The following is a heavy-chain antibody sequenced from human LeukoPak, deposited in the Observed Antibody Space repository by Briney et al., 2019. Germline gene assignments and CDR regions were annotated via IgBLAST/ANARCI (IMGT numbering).Heavy chain of an antibody. J-gene: IGHJ4*02. CDR3: ARSEYYGSGSYRGGDY. CDR2: ISSSSSYI. D-gene: IGHD3-10*01. Sequence: GGSLRLSCAASGFTFSSYSMNRVRQAPGKGLEWVSSISSSSSYIYCADSVKGRFTISRGNAKNSLYLQMNSLRAEDTAVYYCARSEYYGSGSYRGGDYWGQGTLVTVSS. CDR1: GFTFSSYS. V-gene: IGHV3-21*01.